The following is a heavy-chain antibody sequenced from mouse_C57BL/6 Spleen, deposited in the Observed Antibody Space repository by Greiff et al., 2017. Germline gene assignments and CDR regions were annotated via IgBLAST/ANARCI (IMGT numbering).Heavy chain of an antibody. D-gene: IGHD3-3*01. J-gene: IGHJ4*01. Sequence: QVQLKESGPELVKPGASVKISCKASGYAFSSSWMNWVKQRPGKGLEWIGRIYPGDGDTNYNGKFKGKATLTADKSSSTAYMQLSSLTSEDSAVYFCAREGRGYAMDYWGQGTSVTVSS. V-gene: IGHV1-82*01. CDR2: IYPGDGDT. CDR1: GYAFSSSW. CDR3: AREGRGYAMDY.